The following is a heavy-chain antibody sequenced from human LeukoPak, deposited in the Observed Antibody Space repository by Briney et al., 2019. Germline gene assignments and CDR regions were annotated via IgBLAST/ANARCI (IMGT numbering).Heavy chain of an antibody. CDR2: IIPIFGTA. J-gene: IGHJ6*03. CDR1: GGSFSSYA. D-gene: IGHD4-23*01. Sequence: SVKVSCKASGGSFSSYAISWVRQAPGQGLEWMGGIIPIFGTANYAQKFQGRVTITADKSTSIAYMELSSLRSEDTAVYYCARTGNGYYYYMDVWGKGTTVTVSS. V-gene: IGHV1-69*06. CDR3: ARTGNGYYYYMDV.